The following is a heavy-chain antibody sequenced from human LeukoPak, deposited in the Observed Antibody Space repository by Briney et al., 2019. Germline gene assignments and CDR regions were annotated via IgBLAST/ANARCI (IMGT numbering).Heavy chain of an antibody. CDR1: RFTFSNFA. V-gene: IGHV3-23*01. D-gene: IGHD2-2*01. Sequence: GGSLRLSCAASRFTFSNFATSWVRQAPGKGLEWVSAISGSGGSTYYADSVKGRFTISRDNSKNALFLQMNSLRAEDTAVYYCAKSGPYCSSTSCNYFDYWGQGTLVTVSS. CDR2: ISGSGGST. J-gene: IGHJ4*02. CDR3: AKSGPYCSSTSCNYFDY.